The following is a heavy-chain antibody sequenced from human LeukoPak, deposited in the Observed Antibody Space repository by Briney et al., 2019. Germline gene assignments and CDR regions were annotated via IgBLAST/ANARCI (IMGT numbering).Heavy chain of an antibody. Sequence: GGSLRLSCAASGFTFSSYEMNWVRQAPGKGLEWVSYVSSGGRTIYYADSVKGRFTISRDNAKNSLYLQMNSLRAEDTAVYYCARNRPHPYSHGDYDTLDHWGQGTLVTVSS. CDR2: VSSGGRTI. CDR3: ARNRPHPYSHGDYDTLDH. V-gene: IGHV3-48*03. J-gene: IGHJ4*02. CDR1: GFTFSSYE. D-gene: IGHD4-17*01.